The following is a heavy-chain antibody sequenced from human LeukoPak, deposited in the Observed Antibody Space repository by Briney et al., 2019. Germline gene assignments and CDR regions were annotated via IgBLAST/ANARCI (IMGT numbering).Heavy chain of an antibody. Sequence: GGSLRLSCAASGFTFSSYSMNWVRQAPGKGLEWVSYISSSSSTIYYADSVKGRFTISRDNAKNSLYLQMNSLRAEDTAVYYCAGGATYGDLPGDSFDYWGQGTLVTVSS. D-gene: IGHD4-17*01. CDR2: ISSSSSTI. V-gene: IGHV3-48*01. J-gene: IGHJ4*02. CDR1: GFTFSSYS. CDR3: AGGATYGDLPGDSFDY.